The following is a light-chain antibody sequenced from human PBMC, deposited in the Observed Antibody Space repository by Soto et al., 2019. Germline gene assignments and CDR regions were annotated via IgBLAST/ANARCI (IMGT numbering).Light chain of an antibody. CDR2: RAS. CDR3: QQYDTSPYT. V-gene: IGKV3-20*01. Sequence: EIVLTQSPGTLSLSPGETATLSCRASQSVARDLTWYQHKPGQAPRLLISRASTGATGIPDRFSGSGSGTDFTLTINRLEPEDSATYYCQQYDTSPYTFGQGTKLDIK. CDR1: QSVARD. J-gene: IGKJ2*01.